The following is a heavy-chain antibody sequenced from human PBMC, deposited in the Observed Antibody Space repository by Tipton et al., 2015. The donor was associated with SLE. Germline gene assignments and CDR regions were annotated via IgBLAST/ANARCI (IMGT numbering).Heavy chain of an antibody. CDR3: ARDDEGATSYYFYGMDV. CDR2: MNPSSDDST. V-gene: IGHV1-46*01. CDR1: GYTFTDYY. J-gene: IGHJ6*02. Sequence: QLVQSGAEVKKPGASVKVSCRTSGYTFTDYYMHWVRQAPGQGLEWMGVMNPSSDDSTTYAQKFQGRVTMTRDPSTSTAYMELSSLRSEDTAVYYCARDDEGATSYYFYGMDVWGQGTTVTVSS. D-gene: IGHD1-26*01.